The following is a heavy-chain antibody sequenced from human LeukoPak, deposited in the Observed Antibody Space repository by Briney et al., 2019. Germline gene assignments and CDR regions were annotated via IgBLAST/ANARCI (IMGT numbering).Heavy chain of an antibody. J-gene: IGHJ5*02. CDR1: GYTFTSYG. CDR3: ARDAYGWFDP. V-gene: IGHV1-18*01. CDR2: ISAYNGNT. Sequence: ASVKVSCKASGYTFTSYGISWVRQAPGQGLEWMGWISAYNGNTNYAQKFQGRVTMTRDTSISTAYMELSRLRSDDTAVYYCARDAYGWFDPWGQGTLVTVSS. D-gene: IGHD3-10*01.